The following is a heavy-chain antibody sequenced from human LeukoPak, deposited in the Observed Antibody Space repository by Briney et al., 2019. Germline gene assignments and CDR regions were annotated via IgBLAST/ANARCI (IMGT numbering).Heavy chain of an antibody. D-gene: IGHD6-19*01. Sequence: SETLSLTCTVSGASISSWYWSWIRQPPGKGLEWIGYIYGSGNTNYNPSLKSRVTMSIDTSKNQFSLKLTSVTAADTATSYCARETSLAGFASGLGFNYWGQGILVTVSS. CDR3: ARETSLAGFASGLGFNY. CDR1: GASISSWY. CDR2: IYGSGNT. J-gene: IGHJ4*02. V-gene: IGHV4-59*01.